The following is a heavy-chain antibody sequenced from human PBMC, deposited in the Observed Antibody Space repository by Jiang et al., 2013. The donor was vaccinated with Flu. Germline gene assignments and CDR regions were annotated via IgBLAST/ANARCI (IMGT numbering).Heavy chain of an antibody. CDR2: IYWNDDK. V-gene: IGHV2-5*01. CDR3: AHGQYPYYFDS. CDR1: GFSLSTSGVG. D-gene: IGHD4-11*01. Sequence: KPTQTLTLTCTFSGFSLSTSGVGXGWIRQPPGKALEWLALIYWNDDKRYSPSLKSRLTITKDTSKNQVVLTMTNMDPVDTATYYCAHGQYPYYFDSWGQGTLVTVSS. J-gene: IGHJ4*02.